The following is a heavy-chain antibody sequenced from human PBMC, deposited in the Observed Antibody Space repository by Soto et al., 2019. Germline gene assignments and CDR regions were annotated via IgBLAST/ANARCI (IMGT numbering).Heavy chain of an antibody. Sequence: SVKVSCKASGGTFSSYAISWVRQAPGQGLEWMGGIIPIFGTANYAQKFQGRVTITADESTSTVYMELSSLRSADTAVYYCATKGVSGWFFDYWGQGTVVTVSS. V-gene: IGHV1-69*13. CDR2: IIPIFGTA. CDR3: ATKGVSGWFFDY. CDR1: GGTFSSYA. D-gene: IGHD6-19*01. J-gene: IGHJ4*02.